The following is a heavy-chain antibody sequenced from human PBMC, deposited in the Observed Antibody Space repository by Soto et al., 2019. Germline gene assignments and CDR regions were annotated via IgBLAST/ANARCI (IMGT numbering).Heavy chain of an antibody. V-gene: IGHV3-23*01. J-gene: IGHJ1*01. CDR1: GFTFSSYA. CDR3: AKEGGDYAN. Sequence: EVQLLESGGVLVQPGVSLRLSCSSSGFTFSSYAMSWVRQAPGKGLEWVSAISGSGGSTYYADSVKRRFNIYRYNYKNTLYLQMNSLRAEDTAVYYCAKEGGDYANWGQGTLVTVSS. CDR2: ISGSGGST. D-gene: IGHD4-17*01.